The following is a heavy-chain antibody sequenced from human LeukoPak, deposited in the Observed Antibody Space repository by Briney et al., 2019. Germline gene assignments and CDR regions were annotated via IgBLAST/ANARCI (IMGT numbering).Heavy chain of an antibody. D-gene: IGHD1-26*01. V-gene: IGHV4-59*01. CDR3: ARDMDSGPDFFDY. Sequence: KPSETLSLTCTVSGGSISSYYWSWIRQPPGKGLEWIGYIYYSGSTNYNPSLKSRVTISVDTSKNQFSLKLSSVTAADTAVYYCARDMDSGPDFFDYWGLGTLVTVSS. J-gene: IGHJ4*02. CDR2: IYYSGST. CDR1: GGSISSYY.